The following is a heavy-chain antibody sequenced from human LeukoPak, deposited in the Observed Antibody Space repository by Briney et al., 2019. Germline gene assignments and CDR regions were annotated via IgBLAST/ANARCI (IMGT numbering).Heavy chain of an antibody. J-gene: IGHJ4*02. V-gene: IGHV3-7*03. CDR3: ARALSA. Sequence: GGSLRLSCAASGFIFNDYWMHWVRQAPGKGLEWVANIKEDGSGIYYVDPVKGRFSISRDNAKNSLYLQMNSLRAEDTAVYYCARALSAWGQGTLVTVSS. D-gene: IGHD3-3*01. CDR2: IKEDGSGI. CDR1: GFIFNDYW.